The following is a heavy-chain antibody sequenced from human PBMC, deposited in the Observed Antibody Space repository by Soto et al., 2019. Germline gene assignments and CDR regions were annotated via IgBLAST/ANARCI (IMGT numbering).Heavy chain of an antibody. V-gene: IGHV4-59*12. Sequence: SETLSLTCTVSGGSISSYYWSWIRQPPGKGLEWIGYIYYSGSTNYNPSLKSRLVISVDPSKNQFSLKLSSVTAADTAVYYCARDLEGTVTGRGAFGIWGRGTLVTVSS. CDR2: IYYSGST. CDR1: GGSISSYY. D-gene: IGHD6-19*01. CDR3: ARDLEGTVTGRGAFGI. J-gene: IGHJ3*02.